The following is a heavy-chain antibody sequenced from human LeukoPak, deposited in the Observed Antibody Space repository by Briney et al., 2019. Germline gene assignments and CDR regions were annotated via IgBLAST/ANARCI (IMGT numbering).Heavy chain of an antibody. CDR1: GYTFTGYY. Sequence: ASVKVSCKASGYTFTGYYLHWVRQAPGQGLEWMGWINPNSGGTNYAQKFQGRVAMTRDTSISTAYMKLTRLRSDDTAVYYCARTGLDGDIWGQGTMVTVSS. CDR2: INPNSGGT. CDR3: ARTGLDGDI. V-gene: IGHV1-2*02. D-gene: IGHD3-9*01. J-gene: IGHJ3*02.